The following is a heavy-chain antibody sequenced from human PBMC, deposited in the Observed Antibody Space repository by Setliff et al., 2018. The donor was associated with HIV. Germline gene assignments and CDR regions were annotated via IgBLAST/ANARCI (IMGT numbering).Heavy chain of an antibody. CDR1: GGSFSEYY. V-gene: IGHV4-34*01. D-gene: IGHD3-10*01. CDR2: IYYSGST. CDR3: ARWHPPYGFWEEDY. J-gene: IGHJ4*02. Sequence: PSETLSLTCAVYGGSFSEYYWSWIRQSPGKGLEWIGNIYYSGSTYYNPSLKTRVTTSVDGSKNQFSLKLKSVTAADTAVYYCARWHPPYGFWEEDYWGQGTLVTVSS.